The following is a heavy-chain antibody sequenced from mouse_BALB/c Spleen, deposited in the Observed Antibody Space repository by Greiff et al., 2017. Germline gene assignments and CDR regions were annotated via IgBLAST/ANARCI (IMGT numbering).Heavy chain of an antibody. CDR2: IYPGGGYT. Sequence: QVQLQQSEAELVRPGTSVKISCKASGYTFTNYWLGWVKQRPGHGLEWIGDIYPGGGYTNYNEKFKGKAKLTAVTSASTAYMELSSLTNEDSAVYYCTRAYYRRPWFAYWGQGTLVTVSA. D-gene: IGHD2-14*01. V-gene: IGHV1-63*02. J-gene: IGHJ3*01. CDR1: GYTFTNYW. CDR3: TRAYYRRPWFAY.